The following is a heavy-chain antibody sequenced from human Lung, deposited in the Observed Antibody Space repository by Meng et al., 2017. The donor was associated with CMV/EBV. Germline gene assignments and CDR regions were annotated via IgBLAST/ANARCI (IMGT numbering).Heavy chain of an antibody. CDR3: ARGARRLNSPYHYYYGMDV. J-gene: IGHJ6*02. CDR1: GGSISSYY. Sequence: SETLSLTCTVSGGSISSYYWSWIRQPPGKGLEWIGYIYYSGSTNYNPSLKSRVTISVDTSKNQFSLKLSSVTAADTAVYYCARGARRLNSPYHYYYGMDVWGQGXTVTVSS. V-gene: IGHV4-59*01. D-gene: IGHD5-18*01. CDR2: IYYSGST.